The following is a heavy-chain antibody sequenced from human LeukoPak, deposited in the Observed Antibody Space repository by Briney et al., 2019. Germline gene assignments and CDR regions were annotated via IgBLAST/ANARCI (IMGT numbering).Heavy chain of an antibody. D-gene: IGHD6-13*01. V-gene: IGHV4-59*01. J-gene: IGHJ6*04. CDR2: IYYSGST. CDR3: ARDRVQQLVRGNYYYYYGMDV. Sequence: SETLSLTCTVSGGSISSYYGSWIRQPPGKGLEWIGYIYYSGSTNYNPSLKSRVTISVDTSKNQFSLKLSSVTAADTAVYYCARDRVQQLVRGNYYYYYGMDVWGKGTTVTVSS. CDR1: GGSISSYY.